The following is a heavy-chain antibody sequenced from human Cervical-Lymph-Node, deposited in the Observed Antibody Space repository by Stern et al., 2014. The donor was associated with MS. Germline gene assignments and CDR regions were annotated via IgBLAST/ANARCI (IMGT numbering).Heavy chain of an antibody. Sequence: VQLVESGGGVVQPGRPLRLSCAASGFTFSSFGMHWGRQAPGKGLEWVAVISYDGSNKYYADSVKGRFTISRDNSKNTLYMQMNSLRAEDTAVYYCAKDRQWLTYFFDYWGQGSLVTVSS. CDR1: GFTFSSFG. D-gene: IGHD3-22*01. CDR3: AKDRQWLTYFFDY. V-gene: IGHV3-30*18. CDR2: ISYDGSNK. J-gene: IGHJ4*02.